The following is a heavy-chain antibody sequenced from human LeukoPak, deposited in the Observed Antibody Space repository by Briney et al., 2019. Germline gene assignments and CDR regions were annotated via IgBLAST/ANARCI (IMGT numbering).Heavy chain of an antibody. Sequence: GGSLRLSCVASGFPFSSYWMTWVRQAPGKGLEWVANIKQDGSKKSYVDSVKGRFTISRDHAKNSLYLQMNSLRAEDTAIYYCTRVGYIDEGIDYWGQGTLVTVSS. J-gene: IGHJ4*02. CDR3: TRVGYIDEGIDY. CDR1: GFPFSSYW. CDR2: IKQDGSKK. D-gene: IGHD5-24*01. V-gene: IGHV3-7*04.